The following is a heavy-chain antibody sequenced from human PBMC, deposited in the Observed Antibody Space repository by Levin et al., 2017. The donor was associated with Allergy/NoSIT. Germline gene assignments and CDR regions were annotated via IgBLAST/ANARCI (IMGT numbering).Heavy chain of an antibody. V-gene: IGHV1-2*02. D-gene: IGHD4-17*01. CDR3: ARGDYGDYNYYYYYYGMDV. CDR1: GYTFTGYY. J-gene: IGHJ6*02. Sequence: ASVKVSCKASGYTFTGYYMHWVRQAPGQGLEWMGWINPNSGGTNYAQKFQGRVTMTRDTSISTAYMELSRLRSDDTAVYYCARGDYGDYNYYYYYYGMDVWGQGTTVTVSS. CDR2: INPNSGGT.